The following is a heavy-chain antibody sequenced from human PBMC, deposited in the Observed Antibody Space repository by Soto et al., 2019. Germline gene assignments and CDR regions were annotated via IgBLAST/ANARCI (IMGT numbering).Heavy chain of an antibody. D-gene: IGHD3-10*01. CDR1: GFTFSSFA. V-gene: IGHV3-23*01. Sequence: GGSLRLSCAASGFTFSSFAMSWVRQAPGKGLEWVSSISGSGESTYYADSVKGRLSISRDNSKNTLYLQMNSLRAEDTAVYYCAKRREGGYYIFDYWGQGTPVTVSS. CDR2: ISGSGEST. J-gene: IGHJ4*02. CDR3: AKRREGGYYIFDY.